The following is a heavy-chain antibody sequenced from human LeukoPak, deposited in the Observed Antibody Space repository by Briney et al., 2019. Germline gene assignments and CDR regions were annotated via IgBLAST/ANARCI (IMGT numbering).Heavy chain of an antibody. Sequence: SETLSLTCTVSGGSISSGDYYWSWIRQPPGKGLEWIGYIYYSGSTYYNPSLKSRVTISVDTSKNQFSLKLSSVTAADTAVYYCARDYLHYYDSSGDAFDIWGQGTMVTVSS. J-gene: IGHJ3*02. D-gene: IGHD3-22*01. CDR2: IYYSGST. CDR1: GGSISSGDYY. CDR3: ARDYLHYYDSSGDAFDI. V-gene: IGHV4-30-4*01.